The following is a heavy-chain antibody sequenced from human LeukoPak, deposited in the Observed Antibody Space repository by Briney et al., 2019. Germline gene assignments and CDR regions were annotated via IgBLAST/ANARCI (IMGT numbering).Heavy chain of an antibody. Sequence: NSGGSLRLSCAASGFTFAHAWMNWVRQPPGKGLEWVGRIKSKTDGGTTDYAAPVKGRFTISRDDSKNTLYLQMNSLTTEDTAVFYCSTDRYYYDSSPRYWGQGTLVTVSS. J-gene: IGHJ4*02. CDR2: IKSKTDGGTT. CDR3: STDRYYYDSSPRY. CDR1: GFTFAHAW. D-gene: IGHD3-22*01. V-gene: IGHV3-15*07.